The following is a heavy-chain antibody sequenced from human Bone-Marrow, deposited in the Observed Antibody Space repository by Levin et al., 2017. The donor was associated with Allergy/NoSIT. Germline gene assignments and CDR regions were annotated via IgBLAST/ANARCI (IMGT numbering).Heavy chain of an antibody. CDR2: IDPIRGDT. V-gene: IGHV1-2*02. CDR1: GYSFNDYY. J-gene: IGHJ4*02. CDR3: ARGGASSNDY. Sequence: ASVKVSCTVSGYSFNDYYIHWIRQTPGQGLEWIGWIDPIRGDTKFAEKFHARVVLTRNSSISTAYMELGRLRADDTALYYCARGGASSNDYWGQGTLVTVSS. D-gene: IGHD6-13*01.